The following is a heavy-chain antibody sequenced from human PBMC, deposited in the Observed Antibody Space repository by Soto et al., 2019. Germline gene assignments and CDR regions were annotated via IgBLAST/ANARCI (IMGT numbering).Heavy chain of an antibody. CDR1: GFTFSSYG. Sequence: GGSLRLSCAASGFTFSSYGMHWVRQAPGKGLEWVAVISYDGSNKYYADSVKGRFTISRDNSKNTLYLQMNSLRAEDTAVYYCAKDQEREYSYGSPFDYWGQGTLVTVSS. CDR3: AKDQEREYSYGSPFDY. J-gene: IGHJ4*02. V-gene: IGHV3-30*18. CDR2: ISYDGSNK. D-gene: IGHD5-18*01.